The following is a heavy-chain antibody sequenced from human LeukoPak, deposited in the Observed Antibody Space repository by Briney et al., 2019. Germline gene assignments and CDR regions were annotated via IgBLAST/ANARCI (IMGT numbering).Heavy chain of an antibody. J-gene: IGHJ4*02. V-gene: IGHV3-11*04. D-gene: IGHD6-19*01. CDR3: ARRAVAGNFDY. Sequence: GGSLRLSCAVSGFTFSDYYMSWIRQAPGKGLEWVSYISNSGSTIYHADSVKGRFTISRDNAKNSLYLQMNTLGAEDTAVYYCARRAVAGNFDYWNQAPLVTVS. CDR1: GFTFSDYY. CDR2: ISNSGSTI.